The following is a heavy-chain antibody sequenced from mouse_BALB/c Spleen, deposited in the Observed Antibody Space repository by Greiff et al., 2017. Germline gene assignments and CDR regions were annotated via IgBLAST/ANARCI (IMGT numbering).Heavy chain of an antibody. V-gene: IGHV5-6-5*01. Sequence: EVKVVESGGGLVKPGGSLKLSCAASGFTFSSYAMSWVRQTPEKRLEWVASISSGGSTYYPDSVKGRFTISRDNARNILYLQMSSLRSEDTAMYYCARGLLRPGVDYWGQGTTLTVSS. CDR2: ISSGGST. CDR1: GFTFSSYA. J-gene: IGHJ2*01. CDR3: ARGLLRPGVDY. D-gene: IGHD1-2*01.